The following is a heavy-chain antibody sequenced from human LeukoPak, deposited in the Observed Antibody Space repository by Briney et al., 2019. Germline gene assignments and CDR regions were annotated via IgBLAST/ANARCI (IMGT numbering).Heavy chain of an antibody. CDR3: ARGGVDIEGATSIDY. CDR1: GFTFSNYA. D-gene: IGHD1-26*01. J-gene: IGHJ4*02. Sequence: GGSLRLSCAASGFTFSNYAMHWVRQPPGRGLEYVSVISSNGGSTYFATSVKGRFTISRENSKNTLYLQMGSLRAEDMAVYYCARGGVDIEGATSIDYWGQGTLVTVSS. CDR2: ISSNGGST. V-gene: IGHV3-64*01.